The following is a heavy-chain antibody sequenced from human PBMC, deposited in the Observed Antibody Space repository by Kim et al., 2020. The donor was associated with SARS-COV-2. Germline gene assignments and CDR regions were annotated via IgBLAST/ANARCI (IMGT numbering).Heavy chain of an antibody. CDR3: AREVTGYSSGPSWY. Sequence: GGSLRLSCAASGFTFSSYGMHWVRQAPGKGLEWVAVIWYDGSNKYYADSVKGRFTISRDNSKDTLYLQMNSLRAEATAVYYCAREVTGYSSGPSWYWGQGTLVTVSS. CDR1: GFTFSSYG. D-gene: IGHD6-19*01. V-gene: IGHV3-33*01. J-gene: IGHJ4*02. CDR2: IWYDGSNK.